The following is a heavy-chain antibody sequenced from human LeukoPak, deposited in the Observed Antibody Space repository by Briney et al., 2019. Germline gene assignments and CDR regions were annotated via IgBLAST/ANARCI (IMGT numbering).Heavy chain of an antibody. D-gene: IGHD6-6*01. CDR1: GGSISSYY. J-gene: IGHJ5*02. V-gene: IGHV4-4*07. Sequence: PSETLSLTCTVSGGSISSYYWSWIRQPAGKGLEWIGRIYTSGSTNYNPSLKSRVTMSVDTSKNQFSLKLSSVTAADTAVYYCARGEGAARRGRQSDPWGQGTLVTVSS. CDR3: ARGEGAARRGRQSDP. CDR2: IYTSGST.